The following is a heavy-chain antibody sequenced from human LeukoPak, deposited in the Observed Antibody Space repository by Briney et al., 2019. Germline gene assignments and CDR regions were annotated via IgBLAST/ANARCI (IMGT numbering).Heavy chain of an antibody. V-gene: IGHV4-34*01. J-gene: IGHJ4*02. CDR3: ASGGGYSGYDRGGDY. CDR1: GGSFSGYY. CDR2: INHSGST. D-gene: IGHD5-12*01. Sequence: PSETLSLTCAVYGGSFSGYYWSWIRQPPGKGLEWIGEINHSGSTNYNPSLKSRVTISVDTSKNQFSLKLSSVTAADTAVYYCASGGGYSGYDRGGDYWGQGTLVTVSS.